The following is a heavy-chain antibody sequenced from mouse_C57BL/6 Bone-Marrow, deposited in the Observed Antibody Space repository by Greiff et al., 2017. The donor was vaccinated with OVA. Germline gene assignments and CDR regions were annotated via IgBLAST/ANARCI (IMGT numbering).Heavy chain of an antibody. CDR1: GFTFSSYG. D-gene: IGHD2-2*01. V-gene: IGHV5-6*01. CDR2: ISSGGSYT. J-gene: IGHJ2*01. CDR3: ARHYYGYYYFDY. Sequence: VQLKESGGDLVKPGGSLKLSCAASGFTFSSYGMSWVRQTPDKSLEWVATISSGGSYTYYPDSVKGRFTISRDNAKNTLYLQMSSLKSEDTAMYYCARHYYGYYYFDYWGQGTTLTVSS.